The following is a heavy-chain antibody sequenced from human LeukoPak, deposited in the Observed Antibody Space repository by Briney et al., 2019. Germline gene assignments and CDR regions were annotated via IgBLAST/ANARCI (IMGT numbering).Heavy chain of an antibody. CDR1: GFWFSNYG. Sequence: GGSLRLSCAASGFWFSNYGMNWVRQAPGKGLEWVSVISGNGGETFYADSVKGRFTVFRESSKNTVYLEINSLRADDTAVYYCAQRVRPYFFDYWGPGMPVTVSS. J-gene: IGHJ4*02. V-gene: IGHV3-23*01. CDR2: ISGNGGET. CDR3: AQRVRPYFFDY.